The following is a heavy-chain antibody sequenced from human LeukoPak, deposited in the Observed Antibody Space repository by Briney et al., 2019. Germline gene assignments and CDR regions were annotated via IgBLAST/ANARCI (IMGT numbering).Heavy chain of an antibody. Sequence: GGSLRLSCAASGFTFSSYAMSWLRQAPGKGLESVSAISGSGGSTYYADSVKGRFTISRDNSKNTLYLQMNSLRAEDTAVYYCAKHTWGYCSSTSCYTLDYYYYMDVWGKGTTVTVSS. CDR3: AKHTWGYCSSTSCYTLDYYYYMDV. J-gene: IGHJ6*03. CDR1: GFTFSSYA. D-gene: IGHD2-2*02. CDR2: ISGSGGST. V-gene: IGHV3-23*01.